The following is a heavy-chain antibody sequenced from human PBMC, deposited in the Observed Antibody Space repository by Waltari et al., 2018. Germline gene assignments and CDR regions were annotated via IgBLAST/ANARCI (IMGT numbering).Heavy chain of an antibody. CDR3: AREFGLRDGDY. J-gene: IGHJ4*02. V-gene: IGHV3-48*03. CDR1: GFTFSSYE. CDR2: SSSSGSTI. Sequence: EVQLVESGGGLVQPGGSLRLSCAASGFTFSSYEMNWVRQAPGKGREWVSYSSSSGSTIYYADSVKGRVTISRDNAKNSLYLQMNSLRAEDTAGYYCAREFGLRDGDYWGQGTLVTVSS. D-gene: IGHD3-3*01.